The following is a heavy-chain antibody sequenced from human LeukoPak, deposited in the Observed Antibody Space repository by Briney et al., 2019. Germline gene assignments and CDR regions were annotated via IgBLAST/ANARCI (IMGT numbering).Heavy chain of an antibody. CDR2: IRYVGINK. Sequence: GGSLRLSCAVSGSIFSDHYMHWVRQAPGKGLEWVSFIRYVGINKYYADSVKGRFTISRDNSKNTLYLQMNSLRAEDTAVYYCAKAFIAAAGTVYWGQGTLVTVSS. J-gene: IGHJ4*02. D-gene: IGHD6-13*01. CDR3: AKAFIAAAGTVY. CDR1: GSIFSDHY. V-gene: IGHV3-30*02.